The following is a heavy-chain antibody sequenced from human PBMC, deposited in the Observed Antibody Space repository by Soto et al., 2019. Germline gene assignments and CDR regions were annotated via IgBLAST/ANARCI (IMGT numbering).Heavy chain of an antibody. V-gene: IGHV4-34*01. D-gene: IGHD2-15*01. J-gene: IGHJ5*02. CDR3: AGMLGYGRGGSCSCNWFDP. CDR1: GGSFSGYY. Sequence: QVQLQQWGAGLLKPSETLSLTCAVYGGSFSGYYWSWIRQPPGKGLEWIGEINHSGSTNYNPSLKRRVPIPVDTAKHHFCLKLSSVTAADAAVYYCAGMLGYGRGGSCSCNWFDPWGQGTLVTVSS. CDR2: INHSGST.